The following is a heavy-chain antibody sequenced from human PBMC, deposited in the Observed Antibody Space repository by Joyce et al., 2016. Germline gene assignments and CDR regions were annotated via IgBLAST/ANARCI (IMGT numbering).Heavy chain of an antibody. J-gene: IGHJ4*02. CDR3: ANTRGSLRRVFDY. Sequence: EVQLVESGGGLVKPGGSLRLSCAASGFIFSSYDMNWVRQAPGKGREWVSSITADSTSTYYADSVRGRFTISIDNAKNSLYLQMSGLRPEDTAVYYCANTRGSLRRVFDYWGQGTLAAVSS. CDR2: ITADSTST. D-gene: IGHD3-16*01. CDR1: GFIFSSYD. V-gene: IGHV3-21*01.